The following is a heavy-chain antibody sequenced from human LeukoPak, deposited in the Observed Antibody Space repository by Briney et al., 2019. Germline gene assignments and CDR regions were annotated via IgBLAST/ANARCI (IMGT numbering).Heavy chain of an antibody. CDR3: ARYSSSWYGFDY. J-gene: IGHJ4*02. D-gene: IGHD6-13*01. CDR1: GGSISSYY. Sequence: SETLSLTCTVSGGSISSYYRSWIRQPPGKGLEWVGYIYYCESTNYNHSLTSRVTISVDTSKSQFSLKLSSVTAADTAVDYCARYSSSWYGFDYWGQGTLVTVSS. CDR2: IYYCEST. V-gene: IGHV4-59*01.